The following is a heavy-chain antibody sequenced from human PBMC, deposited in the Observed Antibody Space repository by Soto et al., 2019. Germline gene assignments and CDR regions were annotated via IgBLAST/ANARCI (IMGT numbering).Heavy chain of an antibody. J-gene: IGHJ5*02. V-gene: IGHV3-33*01. CDR1: GFTFSSYG. D-gene: IGHD3-22*01. CDR2: IWYDGSNK. CDR3: ARDNYYSSGYPNWFDP. Sequence: QVQLVESGGGVVQPGRSLRLSCAASGFTFSSYGMHWVRQAPGKGLEWVAVIWYDGSNKYYADSVKGRFTISRDNSKNTLYLQMNRLRAEDTAVYYCARDNYYSSGYPNWFDPWGQVTLVTVSS.